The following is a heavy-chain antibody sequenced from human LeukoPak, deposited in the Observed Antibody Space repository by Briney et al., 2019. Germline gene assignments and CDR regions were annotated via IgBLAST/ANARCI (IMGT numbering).Heavy chain of an antibody. CDR3: ARDAATATVTFVDY. CDR1: GYTFTSYG. J-gene: IGHJ4*02. CDR2: ISAYNGNT. V-gene: IGHV1-18*01. Sequence: ASVKVSCKASGYTFTSYGISWVRQAPGQGLEWMGWISAYNGNTNYAQKLQGRVTMTTDTSTSTAYMELRSLRSDDTAVYYCARDAATATVTFVDYWGQGTLVTVSS. D-gene: IGHD5-18*01.